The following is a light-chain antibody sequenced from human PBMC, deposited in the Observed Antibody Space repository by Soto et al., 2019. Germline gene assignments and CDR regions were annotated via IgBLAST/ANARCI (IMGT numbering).Light chain of an antibody. Sequence: EIVLTQSPGTLSLSPVDRATLSCMASQSVSSSYLAWYQQKPGQAPRLLIYDASNRATGIPARFSGSGSGTDFTLTISRLEPEDFAVYYCQQYGSSSTFGQGTRLEIK. V-gene: IGKV3-20*01. CDR1: QSVSSSY. CDR2: DAS. J-gene: IGKJ5*01. CDR3: QQYGSSST.